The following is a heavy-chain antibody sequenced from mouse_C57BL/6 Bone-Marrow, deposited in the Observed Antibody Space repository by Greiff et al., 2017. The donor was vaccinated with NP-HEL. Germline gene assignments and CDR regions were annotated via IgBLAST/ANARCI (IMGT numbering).Heavy chain of an antibody. CDR2: IYIGNGYT. D-gene: IGHD1-1*01. V-gene: IGHV1-58*01. Sequence: EVKLMESGAELVRPGSSVKMSCKTSGYTFTSYGINWVKQRPGQGLEWIGYIYIGNGYTEYNEKFKGKATLTSDTSSSTAYMQLSSLTSEDSAIYFCASPHYYGSSYRYFDVWGTGTTVTVSS. CDR3: ASPHYYGSSYRYFDV. J-gene: IGHJ1*03. CDR1: GYTFTSYG.